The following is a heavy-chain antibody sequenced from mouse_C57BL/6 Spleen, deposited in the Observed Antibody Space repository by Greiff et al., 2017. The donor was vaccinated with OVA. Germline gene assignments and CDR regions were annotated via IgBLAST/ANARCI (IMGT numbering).Heavy chain of an antibody. CDR1: GYTFTDYE. CDR3: TRDSNYGLDYYAMDY. D-gene: IGHD2-5*01. J-gene: IGHJ4*01. CDR2: IDPETGGT. Sequence: QVHVKQSGAELVRPGASVTLSCKASGYTFTDYEMHWVKQTPVHGLEWIGAIDPETGGTAYNQKFKGKAILTADKSSSTAYMELRSLTSEDSAVYYCTRDSNYGLDYYAMDYWGQGTSVTVSS. V-gene: IGHV1-15*01.